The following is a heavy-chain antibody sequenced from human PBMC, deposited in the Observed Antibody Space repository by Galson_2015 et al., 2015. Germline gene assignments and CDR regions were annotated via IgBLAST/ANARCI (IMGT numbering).Heavy chain of an antibody. CDR1: GFTFSNAW. D-gene: IGHD3-22*01. CDR3: TTDLYDSDPTD. V-gene: IGHV3-15*07. CDR2: LKSKADGGTT. J-gene: IGHJ4*02. Sequence: SLRLACAGSGFTFSNAWMNWVRQAPGKGLEWVGRLKSKADGGTTDYAAPVKGRSTISRDDSKNTLFLQMNSLKTEDTAVYYCTTDLYDSDPTDWGQGALVTVSS.